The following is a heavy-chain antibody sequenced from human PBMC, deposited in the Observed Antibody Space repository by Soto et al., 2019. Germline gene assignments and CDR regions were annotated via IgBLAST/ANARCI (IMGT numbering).Heavy chain of an antibody. J-gene: IGHJ6*02. CDR3: ASSSSSSPYYYYYGMDV. V-gene: IGHV3-30-3*01. CDR2: ILYDGSNK. CDR1: GFTFSSYA. Sequence: GGSLRLSCAASGFTFSSYAMHWVRQAPGKGLEWVAVILYDGSNKYYADSVKGRFTISRDNSKNTLYLQMNSLRAEDTAVYYCASSSSSSPYYYYYGMDVWGQGTTVTVSS. D-gene: IGHD6-6*01.